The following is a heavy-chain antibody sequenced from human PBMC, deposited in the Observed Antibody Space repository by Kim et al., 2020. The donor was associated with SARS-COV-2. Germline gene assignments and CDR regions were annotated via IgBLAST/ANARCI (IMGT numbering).Heavy chain of an antibody. J-gene: IGHJ4*02. CDR3: ARLRSGWFVGYFDY. V-gene: IGHV1-18*01. CDR2: ISVYNGNT. Sequence: ASVKVSCKASGYTFTTYDVSWVRQAPGQGLEWMGWISVYNGNTNYVQNLQGRVTMTADTSTSTAYMELRSLRSDDTAVYYCARLRSGWFVGYFDYWGKGTLVTVSS. D-gene: IGHD6-19*01. CDR1: GYTFTTYD.